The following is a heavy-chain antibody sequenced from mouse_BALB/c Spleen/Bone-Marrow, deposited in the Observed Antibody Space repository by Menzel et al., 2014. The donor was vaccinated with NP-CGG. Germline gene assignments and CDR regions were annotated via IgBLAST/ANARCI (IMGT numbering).Heavy chain of an antibody. Sequence: EVKVVESGGGLVQPGGSLKLSCAASGFDFSRYWMTWVRQAPGKGLEWIGEINPDSSTINYTPSLKDKFIISRDNAKNTLCLQMRKVRSEDTALYYCAKNYYYGYVAYWGQGTLVTVSA. CDR1: GFDFSRYW. CDR2: INPDSSTI. D-gene: IGHD1-2*01. V-gene: IGHV4-1*02. CDR3: AKNYYYGYVAY. J-gene: IGHJ3*01.